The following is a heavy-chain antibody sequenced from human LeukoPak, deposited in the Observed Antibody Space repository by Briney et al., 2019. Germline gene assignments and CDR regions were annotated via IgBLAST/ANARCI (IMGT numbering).Heavy chain of an antibody. V-gene: IGHV3-33*01. CDR3: TGSSWATNDY. CDR1: GFTFSSYG. Sequence: GGSLRLSCAASGFTFSSYGMHWVRQAPGKGLEWVAVIWYDGSNKYYADSVKGRFTISRDNSKNTLYLQMNSLKTEDTAVYYCTGSSWATNDYWGQGTLVTVSS. CDR2: IWYDGSNK. D-gene: IGHD6-13*01. J-gene: IGHJ4*02.